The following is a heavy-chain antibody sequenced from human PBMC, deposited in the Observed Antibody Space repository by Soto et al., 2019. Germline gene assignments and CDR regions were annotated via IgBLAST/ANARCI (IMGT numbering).Heavy chain of an antibody. CDR2: IWYDGSNK. Sequence: PGGSLRLSCAASVFTFINYGMHWVRQAPGKGLEWVAVIWYDGSNKYFADSVKGRFTISRDNSKNTLYLQMNSLRAEDTAVYYCARDRQTGTTYYYYGMDVWGRGTTVTVSS. CDR3: ARDRQTGTTYYYYGMDV. D-gene: IGHD1-7*01. CDR1: VFTFINYG. J-gene: IGHJ6*02. V-gene: IGHV3-33*01.